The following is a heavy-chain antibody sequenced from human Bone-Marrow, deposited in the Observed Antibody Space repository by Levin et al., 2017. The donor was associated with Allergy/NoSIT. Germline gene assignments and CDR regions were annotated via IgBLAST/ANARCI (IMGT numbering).Heavy chain of an antibody. V-gene: IGHV3-21*01. CDR1: GFTLRSYS. D-gene: IGHD6-19*01. Sequence: GGSLRLSCIVSGFTLRSYSMNWVRQAPGKGLEWVSSMSSGGNYIYYAESVKGRFTISRDNAKNSLYLQMNSLRAEDTAVYYCARGPLCRGWSGGNDCWGQGTLVTVSS. CDR2: MSSGGNYI. CDR3: ARGPLCRGWSGGNDC. J-gene: IGHJ4*02.